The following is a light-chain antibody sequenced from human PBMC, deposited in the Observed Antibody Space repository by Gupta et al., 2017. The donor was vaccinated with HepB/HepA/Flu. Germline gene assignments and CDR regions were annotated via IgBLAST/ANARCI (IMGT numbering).Light chain of an antibody. Sequence: HSVLTQSTSISRTPGPRVTISCSGSSSNVGSNNVNWYQQFPGAAPKLLIYYNDERPSGVPDRISGSKSGTSASLAISGLQSEDEADYYCAAWDTSLNAVVFGGGTKLTVL. CDR2: YND. CDR1: SSNVGSNN. V-gene: IGLV1-44*01. CDR3: AAWDTSLNAVV. J-gene: IGLJ2*01.